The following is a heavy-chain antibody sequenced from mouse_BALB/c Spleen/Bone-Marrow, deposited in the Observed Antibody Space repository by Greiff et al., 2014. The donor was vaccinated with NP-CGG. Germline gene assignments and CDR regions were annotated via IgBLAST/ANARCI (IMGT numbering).Heavy chain of an antibody. CDR1: GFTFSSDS. CDR2: ISNGGGST. V-gene: IGHV5-12-2*01. D-gene: IGHD1-1*01. J-gene: IGHJ3*01. Sequence: EVKVEESGGGLVQPGGSLKLSCAASGFTFSSDSMSWVRHTPEKRLEWVAYISNGGGSTYYPDTVKGRFTISRDNAKNTLYLQMSTLKSEDTAMYFCARHGLYYGSSSFANWGQGTLVTVSA. CDR3: ARHGLYYGSSSFAN.